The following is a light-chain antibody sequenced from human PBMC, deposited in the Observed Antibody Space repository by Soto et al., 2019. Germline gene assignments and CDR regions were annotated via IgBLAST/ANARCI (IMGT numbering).Light chain of an antibody. CDR2: AAS. J-gene: IGKJ2*01. V-gene: IGKV1-39*01. CDR1: QSISVH. CDR3: QQSYITPYT. Sequence: DIQMTQSPSSLSASVGDTVTITCRASQSISVHLNWYQQKGGKVPKLLIYAASNLYSGVPSRFSGSGSETDFALTNSSLQPEDFATYYCQQSYITPYTFGQGTRPEIK.